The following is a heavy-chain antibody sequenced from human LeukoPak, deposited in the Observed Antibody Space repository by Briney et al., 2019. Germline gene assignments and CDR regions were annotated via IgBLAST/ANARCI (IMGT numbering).Heavy chain of an antibody. Sequence: PGGSLRLSCAASGFTFGSYAMSWVRQAPGKGLEWVSAISGSGGSTYYADSVKGRFTISRDNSKNTLYLQMNSLRAEDTAVYYCAKDLDYDSSGGTFDYWGQGTLVTVSS. CDR2: ISGSGGST. CDR1: GFTFGSYA. V-gene: IGHV3-23*01. CDR3: AKDLDYDSSGGTFDY. D-gene: IGHD3-22*01. J-gene: IGHJ4*02.